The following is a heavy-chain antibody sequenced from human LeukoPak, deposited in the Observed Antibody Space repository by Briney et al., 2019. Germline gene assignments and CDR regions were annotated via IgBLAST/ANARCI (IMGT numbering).Heavy chain of an antibody. CDR3: ARGEGTRNWGYLWIDF. V-gene: IGHV1-2*02. CDR1: GYIFTGYY. Sequence: GASVKVSCKASGYIFTGYYIHWVRQAPGQGLEWMGWINPNNGDTNYAQKFQGRVTMTRDTSISTAYMELRRLSSDDTAVYYCARGEGTRNWGYLWIDFWGQGTLVTVSS. D-gene: IGHD7-27*01. J-gene: IGHJ4*02. CDR2: INPNNGDT.